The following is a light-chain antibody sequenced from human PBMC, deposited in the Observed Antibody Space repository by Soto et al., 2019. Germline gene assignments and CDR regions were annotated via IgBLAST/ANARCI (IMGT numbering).Light chain of an antibody. Sequence: EIVMTQSPVTLSVSPGERAILSCSASQSIGTKVAWYQQRPGQAPRLLIYGASTRATDIPARFSGSGSGTEFTLTISSLQSEDVAVYYCQQYNRWTSITFGQGTRL. CDR3: QQYNRWTSIT. J-gene: IGKJ5*01. CDR1: QSIGTK. V-gene: IGKV3-15*01. CDR2: GAS.